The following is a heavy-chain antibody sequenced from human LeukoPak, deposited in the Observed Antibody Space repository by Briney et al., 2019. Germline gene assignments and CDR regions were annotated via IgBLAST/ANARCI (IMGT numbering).Heavy chain of an antibody. Sequence: GGSLRLSCSGSGFTFSDDDMNWVRQAPGKGLEWVSSISYLSSHVYYGDSVKGRFSISRDNAKNSLYLQMNSLGAEDTAIYYCGRAFHPLRTSSAGDLWGQGILVTVSS. J-gene: IGHJ4*02. V-gene: IGHV3-21*01. CDR1: GFTFSDDD. CDR3: GRAFHPLRTSSAGDL. CDR2: ISYLSSHV. D-gene: IGHD3-16*01.